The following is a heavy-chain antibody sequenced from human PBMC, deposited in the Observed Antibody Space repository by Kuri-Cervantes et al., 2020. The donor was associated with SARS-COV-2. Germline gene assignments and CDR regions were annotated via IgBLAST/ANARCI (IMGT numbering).Heavy chain of an antibody. CDR1: GGSISSYY. D-gene: IGHD7-27*01. CDR2: VYTNGTT. J-gene: IGHJ4*02. V-gene: IGHV4-4*07. CDR3: AMRSGDFDY. Sequence: GSLRLSCTVSGGSISSYYWSWIRQPAGKALEWIGHVYTNGTTKYNPSLKSRVTISVDTSKNQFSLKLSSVTAADTAVYYCAMRSGDFDYWGQGNLVTGSS.